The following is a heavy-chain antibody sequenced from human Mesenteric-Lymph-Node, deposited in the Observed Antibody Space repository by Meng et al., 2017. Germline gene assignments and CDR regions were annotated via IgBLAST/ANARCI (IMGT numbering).Heavy chain of an antibody. CDR3: AKSEFIYDILTGYSVDRHYYYYYGMDV. CDR2: ISGSGSSI. CDR1: GFTFSLYS. Sequence: GESLKISCAASGFTFSLYSMHWVRQAPGKGLEWVSYISGSGSSINYADSVKGRFTISRDNSKNTLYLQMNSLRAEDTAVYYCAKSEFIYDILTGYSVDRHYYYYYGMDVWGQGTTVTVSS. V-gene: IGHV3-23*01. J-gene: IGHJ6*02. D-gene: IGHD3-9*01.